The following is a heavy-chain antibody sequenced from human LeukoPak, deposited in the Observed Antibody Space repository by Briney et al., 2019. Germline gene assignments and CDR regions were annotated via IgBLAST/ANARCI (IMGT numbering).Heavy chain of an antibody. CDR3: ARGGSIAARPLDY. J-gene: IGHJ4*02. CDR2: IRSNGATA. Sequence: GGSLRLSCAASGFSFSSFAMTWVRQAPGKGLEWVSTIRSNGATAYNADSVKGRFTISRDNAKNTLYLQMNSLRAEDTAVYYCARGGSIAARPLDYWGQGTLVTVSS. CDR1: GFSFSSFA. V-gene: IGHV3-23*01. D-gene: IGHD6-13*01.